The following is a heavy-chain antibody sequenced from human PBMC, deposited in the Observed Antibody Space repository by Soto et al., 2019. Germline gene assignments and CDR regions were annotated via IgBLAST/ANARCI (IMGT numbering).Heavy chain of an antibody. Sequence: QVQLVQSGAEVKKPGASVKVSCKASGYTFTSYYMHWVRQAPGQGLEWMGIINPSGGSTSYAQKFQGRVTMTRDTSTSTVYMELSSLRSEDTAVYYCARAGIVVVPAASYYFDYWGQGTLVTVSS. CDR2: INPSGGST. J-gene: IGHJ4*02. V-gene: IGHV1-46*01. CDR3: ARAGIVVVPAASYYFDY. CDR1: GYTFTSYY. D-gene: IGHD2-2*01.